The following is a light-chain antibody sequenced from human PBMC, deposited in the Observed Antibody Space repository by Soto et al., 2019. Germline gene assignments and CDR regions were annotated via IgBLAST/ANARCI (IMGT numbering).Light chain of an antibody. J-gene: IGKJ5*01. CDR2: EVS. V-gene: IGKV2D-29*02. CDR3: TQSTQLPPT. Sequence: DVVMTQTPLSLSVAPGQPASISCKSSQSLLHITGETFLFWYLQKPGQSPQLLIYEVSTRVSGAPDRFSGSGSGTDLTLEISRVETDDVGIYYFTQSTQLPPTFGQGTRLEI. CDR1: QSLLHITGETF.